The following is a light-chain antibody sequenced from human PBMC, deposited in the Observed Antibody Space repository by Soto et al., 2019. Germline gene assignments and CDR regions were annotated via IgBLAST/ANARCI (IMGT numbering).Light chain of an antibody. CDR2: GAS. CDR1: QSVSSS. Sequence: EIVMTQSPATLSVSPGERATLSCRASQSVSSSLAWYQQKPGQAPRLLIYGASTRATGIPARFSGSGSGTEFTLTISSLQSEDFAVYYCQQYSNWPPMYTFGQGTKVDIK. V-gene: IGKV3-15*01. J-gene: IGKJ2*01. CDR3: QQYSNWPPMYT.